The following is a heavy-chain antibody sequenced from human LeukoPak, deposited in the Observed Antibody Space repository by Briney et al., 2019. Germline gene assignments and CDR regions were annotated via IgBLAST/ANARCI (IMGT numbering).Heavy chain of an antibody. J-gene: IGHJ4*02. V-gene: IGHV3-11*04. D-gene: IGHD3-3*01. CDR3: ARGRITIFGVVILSYFDY. CDR1: GFTFSDYY. CDR2: ISSSGSTI. Sequence: PGGSLRLSCAASGFTFSDYYMSWIRQAPGKGLEWVSYISSSGSTIYYADSVKGRFTISRDNAKNSLYLQMNSLRAEDTAVYYCARGRITIFGVVILSYFDYWGQGTLVTVSS.